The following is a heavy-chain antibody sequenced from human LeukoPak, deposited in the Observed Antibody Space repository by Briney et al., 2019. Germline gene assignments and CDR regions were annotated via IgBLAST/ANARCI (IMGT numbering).Heavy chain of an antibody. CDR1: GYTFTSYG. CDR3: AREYSGYDWGQFDY. J-gene: IGHJ4*02. Sequence: ASVKVSCKTSGYTFTSYGISWVRQAPGQGLEWMGWISAYNGNTNYAQKIQGRVTMTTDTSTSTAYMELRSLRSDDTAVYYCAREYSGYDWGQFDYCGQGTLVTVSS. D-gene: IGHD5-12*01. CDR2: ISAYNGNT. V-gene: IGHV1-18*01.